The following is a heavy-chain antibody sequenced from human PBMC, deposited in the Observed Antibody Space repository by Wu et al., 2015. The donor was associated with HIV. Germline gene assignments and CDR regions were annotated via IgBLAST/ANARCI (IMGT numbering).Heavy chain of an antibody. V-gene: IGHV1-69*12. CDR2: IIPIFGTA. Sequence: QVQLVQSGAEVKKPGSSVKVSCKASGGTFSSYAISWVRQAPGQGLEWMGGIIPIFGTANYAQKFQGRVTITADESTSTAYMELSSLRSEDTAVYYCARGLGQQLVLSYYYMDVWGKGTTVTVSS. D-gene: IGHD6-13*01. J-gene: IGHJ6*03. CDR1: GGTFSSYA. CDR3: ARGLGQQLVLSYYYMDV.